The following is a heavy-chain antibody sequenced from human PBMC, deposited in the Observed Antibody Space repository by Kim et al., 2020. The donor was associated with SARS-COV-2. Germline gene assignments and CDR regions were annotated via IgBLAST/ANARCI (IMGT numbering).Heavy chain of an antibody. V-gene: IGHV3-23*01. CDR2: ISGSGGST. D-gene: IGHD3-16*01. J-gene: IGHJ4*02. CDR3: AKERSMITFGGAKPGIDY. CDR1: GFTFSSYA. Sequence: GGSLRLSCAASGFTFSSYAMSWVRQAPGKGLEWVSAISGSGGSTYYADSVKGRFTISRDNSKNTLYLQMNSLRAEDTAVYYCAKERSMITFGGAKPGIDYWGQGTLVTVSS.